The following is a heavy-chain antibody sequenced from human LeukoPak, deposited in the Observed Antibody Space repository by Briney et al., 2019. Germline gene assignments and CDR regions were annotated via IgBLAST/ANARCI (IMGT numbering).Heavy chain of an antibody. V-gene: IGHV3-73*01. CDR2: IRSKANNYAT. J-gene: IGHJ4*02. CDR1: GFTFSGSA. D-gene: IGHD3-22*01. Sequence: GGSLRLSCAASGFTFSGSAMHWVRQASGKVLEWVGRIRSKANNYATAYTASVRGRFTISRDDSKNTAYLQMNSLKTEDTAVYYCTRPGYDSSGQTFDYWGQGTLVTVSS. CDR3: TRPGYDSSGQTFDY.